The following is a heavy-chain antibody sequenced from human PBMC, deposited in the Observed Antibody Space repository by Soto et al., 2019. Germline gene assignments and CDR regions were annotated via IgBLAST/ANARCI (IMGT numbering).Heavy chain of an antibody. CDR1: GGSISSYY. V-gene: IGHV4-59*01. CDR3: ARERNPYGMDV. CDR2: IYYSGST. Sequence: PQETLSLTCTVSGGSISSYYWSWIRQPPGKGLEWIGYIYYSGSTNYNPSLKSRVTISVDTSKNQFSLKLSSVTAADTAVYYCARERNPYGMDVWGQGTTVVGSS. J-gene: IGHJ6*02.